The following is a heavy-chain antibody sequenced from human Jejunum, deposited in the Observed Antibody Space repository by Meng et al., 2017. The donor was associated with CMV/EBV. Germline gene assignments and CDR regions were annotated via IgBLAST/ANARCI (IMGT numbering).Heavy chain of an antibody. D-gene: IGHD5-12*01. CDR1: TFSDYS. CDR2: ISASGGTP. Sequence: TFSDYSMTWVRQAPGKGLEWVSTISASGGTPYYPDSMKGRFTVSRDNSKTTVYLHLPSLPATYTPLYYCSKAPGRGYSNYDLYFDSLGQGTLVTVSS. V-gene: IGHV3-23*01. CDR3: SKAPGRGYSNYDLYFDS. J-gene: IGHJ4*02.